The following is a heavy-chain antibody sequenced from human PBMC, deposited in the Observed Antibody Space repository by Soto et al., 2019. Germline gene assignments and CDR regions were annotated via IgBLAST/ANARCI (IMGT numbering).Heavy chain of an antibody. CDR1: GGSISSSNW. J-gene: IGHJ4*02. Sequence: PSETLSLTCAVSGGSISSSNWWSWVRQPPGKGLEWIGEIYHSGSTNYNPSLKSRVTISVDTSKNQFSLKLNSVTAADTAVYYCASRHSSPYFDYWGQGTLVTAPQ. CDR3: ASRHSSPYFDY. V-gene: IGHV4-4*02. CDR2: IYHSGST. D-gene: IGHD6-13*01.